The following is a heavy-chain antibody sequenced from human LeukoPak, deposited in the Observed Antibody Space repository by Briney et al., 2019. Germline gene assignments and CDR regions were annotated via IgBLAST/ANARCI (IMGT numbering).Heavy chain of an antibody. D-gene: IGHD4-17*01. CDR2: ISSSGSTI. CDR3: AREGDYGDYYFDY. CDR1: GFTFSDYY. Sequence: GGSLRLSCAASGFTFSDYYMSLIRQAPGKGLEWVSYISSSGSTIYYADSVKGRFTISRDNAKNSLYLQMNSLRAEDTAVYYCAREGDYGDYYFDYWGQGTLVTVSS. J-gene: IGHJ4*02. V-gene: IGHV3-11*01.